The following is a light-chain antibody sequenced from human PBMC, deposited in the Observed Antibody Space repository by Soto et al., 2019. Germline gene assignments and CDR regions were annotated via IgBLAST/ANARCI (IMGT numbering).Light chain of an antibody. Sequence: VLTQSPGTLSLSPGERATLSCGAGQTLKSYSLAWYQQKAGQAPRLLIYGTSTRATGIPDRFSGSGSGTDFTLTISRLEPEDFAVYYCQQYDNSPLTFGGGTKV. CDR1: QTLKSYS. CDR3: QQYDNSPLT. J-gene: IGKJ4*01. CDR2: GTS. V-gene: IGKV3-20*01.